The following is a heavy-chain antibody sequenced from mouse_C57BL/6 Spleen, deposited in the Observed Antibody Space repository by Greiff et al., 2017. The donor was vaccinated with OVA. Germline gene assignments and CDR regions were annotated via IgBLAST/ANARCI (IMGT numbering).Heavy chain of an antibody. D-gene: IGHD3-3*01. CDR2: IDPSDSET. CDR1: GYTFTSYW. J-gene: IGHJ2*01. V-gene: IGHV1-52*01. Sequence: QVQLQQPGAELVRPGSSVKLSCKASGYTFTSYWMHWVKQRPIQGLEWIGNIDPSDSETHYNQKFKDKATLTVDKSSSTAYMQLSSLTSEDSAVYYCARGGGTGYFDYWGQGTTLTVSS. CDR3: ARGGGTGYFDY.